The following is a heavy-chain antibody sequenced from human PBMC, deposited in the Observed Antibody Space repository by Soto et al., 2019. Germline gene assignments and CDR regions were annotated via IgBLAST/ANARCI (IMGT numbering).Heavy chain of an antibody. CDR2: IKQDGSEK. D-gene: IGHD3-3*01. CDR3: ARDLGVRYYDFWSGYYGGGSWFDP. J-gene: IGHJ5*02. CDR1: GFTFSSYW. V-gene: IGHV3-7*03. Sequence: PVGSLRLSCAASGFTFSSYWMSWVRQAPGNGLEWVANIKQDGSEKYYVDSVKGRFTISRDNAKNSLYLQMNSLRAEDTAVYYCARDLGVRYYDFWSGYYGGGSWFDPWGQGTLVTVSS.